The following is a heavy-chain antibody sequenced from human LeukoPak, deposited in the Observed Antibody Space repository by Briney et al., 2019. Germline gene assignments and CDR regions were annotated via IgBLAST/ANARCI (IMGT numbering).Heavy chain of an antibody. J-gene: IGHJ4*02. Sequence: GGSLRLSCAASGFTFTGYWMTWVRQAPGKGLEWVANIKQDGSDKYYVDSVKGRFTISRDNAENSLYLQMNSLRAEDTAVYYCARDSAFDYWGQGTLVTVSS. V-gene: IGHV3-7*01. CDR2: IKQDGSDK. CDR1: GFTFTGYW. CDR3: ARDSAFDY.